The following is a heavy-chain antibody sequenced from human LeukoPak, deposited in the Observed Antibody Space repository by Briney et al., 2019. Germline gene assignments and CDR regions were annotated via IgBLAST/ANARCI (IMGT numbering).Heavy chain of an antibody. V-gene: IGHV3-23*01. CDR3: ARELEMATISLGAFDY. D-gene: IGHD5-24*01. CDR2: ISGSGGST. Sequence: PGGSLRLSCAASGFTFSSYAMSWVRQAPGKGLEWVSAISGSGGSTYYADSVKGRFTISRDNAENSLYLQMNSLRAEDTAVYYCARELEMATISLGAFDYWGQGTLVTVSS. J-gene: IGHJ4*02. CDR1: GFTFSSYA.